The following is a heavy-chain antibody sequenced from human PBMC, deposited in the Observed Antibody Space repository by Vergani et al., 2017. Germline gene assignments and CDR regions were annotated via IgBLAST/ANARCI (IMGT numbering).Heavy chain of an antibody. CDR2: IYYSGST. D-gene: IGHD5-12*01. J-gene: IGHJ2*01. Sequence: QVQLQESGPGLVKPSQTLSLTCTVSGGSISSGDYYWSWIRQPPGKGLEWIGYIYYSGSTYYNPSLKSRVTISVDTSKNQFSLKLSSVTAADTAVYYLARGRAPTEFRPYSAGWYFDLWGRGTLVTVSS. CDR3: ARGRAPTEFRPYSAGWYFDL. V-gene: IGHV4-30-4*01. CDR1: GGSISSGDYY.